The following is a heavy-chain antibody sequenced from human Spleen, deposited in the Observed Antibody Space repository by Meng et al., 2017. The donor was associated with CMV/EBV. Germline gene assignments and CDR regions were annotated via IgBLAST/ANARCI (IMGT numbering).Heavy chain of an antibody. CDR2: MYYTAGS. V-gene: IGHV4-39*01. Sequence: VAGGSISSGTYWWGWIRQPPGKGLEWIASMYYTAGSYYNPSLKGRATISVDTSKNQLSLKVNSVTAADTAVYYCARHWARYYFDYWGHGTLVTASS. CDR1: GGSISSGTYW. J-gene: IGHJ4*01. CDR3: ARHWARYYFDY. D-gene: IGHD3/OR15-3a*01.